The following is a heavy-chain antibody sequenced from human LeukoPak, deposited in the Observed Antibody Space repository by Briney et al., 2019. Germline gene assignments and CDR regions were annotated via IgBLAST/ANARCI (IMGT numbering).Heavy chain of an antibody. CDR3: AKADRGWGVITKD. CDR2: IDGSGDFT. V-gene: IGHV3-23*01. D-gene: IGHD3-10*01. Sequence: GGSLRLSCAASGFTLSTYAMSWVRQAPGKGLEWVSAIDGSGDFTYYAEYVRGRFTISRDNSEKTLYLQMNSLRAEDTAVYYCAKADRGWGVITKDWGQGTLVTVAS. J-gene: IGHJ4*02. CDR1: GFTLSTYA.